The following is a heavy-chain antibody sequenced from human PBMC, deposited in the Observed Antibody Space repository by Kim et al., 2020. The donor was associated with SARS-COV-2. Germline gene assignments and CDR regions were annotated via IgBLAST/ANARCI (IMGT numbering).Heavy chain of an antibody. CDR3: ARAGYDVRDWYFDL. CDR2: MYYSGNT. Sequence: SETLSLTWTVSGGSISSSSYYWGWVRQPPGKGLEWIGNMYYSGNTYYNPSLKSRVTISVDTSRKQFSLKLSSVTAADTAVYYCARAGYDVRDWYFDLWGR. D-gene: IGHD3-22*01. V-gene: IGHV4-39*07. J-gene: IGHJ2*01. CDR1: GGSISSSSYY.